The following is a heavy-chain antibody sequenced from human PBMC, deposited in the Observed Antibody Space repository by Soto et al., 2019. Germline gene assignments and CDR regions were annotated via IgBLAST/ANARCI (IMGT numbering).Heavy chain of an antibody. CDR3: ARASHDYGALDY. J-gene: IGHJ4*02. V-gene: IGHV3-21*02. CDR1: GFTFSSYN. D-gene: IGHD4-17*01. CDR2: ISTLSSYS. Sequence: VQLVESGGGLVKPGGSLRLSCTASGFTFSSYNMNWVRQAPGKGLEWVSYISTLSSYSFYEDSVKGRFTISRDKSEKSLYLQLDSLRDEDTAVYYCARASHDYGALDYWGQGALVTVSS.